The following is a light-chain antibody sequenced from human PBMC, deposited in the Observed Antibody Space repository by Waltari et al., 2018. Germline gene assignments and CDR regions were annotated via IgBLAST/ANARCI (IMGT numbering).Light chain of an antibody. CDR1: KILSSS. CDR3: QQRTNRPRMYT. J-gene: IGKJ2*01. Sequence: EIVLTQSPGTLSLSPGERATLPCRPGKILSSSLACYQRRPGQAPRLLIDDVSNRASGIPARFSGSGSGTDFTLTISSLEPEDFAVYYCQQRTNRPRMYTFGQGTKLEI. CDR2: DVS. V-gene: IGKV3-11*01.